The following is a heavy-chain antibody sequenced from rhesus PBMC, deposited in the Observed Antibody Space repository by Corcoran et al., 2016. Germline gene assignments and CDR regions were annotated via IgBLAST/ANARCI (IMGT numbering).Heavy chain of an antibody. CDR2: IVGRGGST. Sequence: QLQLQESGPGLVKPSETLSLTCAVSGGSIRSNYWSWIRQPPGKGLEWIGLIVGRGGSTNYNPSLKILVTISTDTSKNQFSLKLSSVTAADTAVYYCARVLTPTISLDVWGRGVLVTVSS. CDR1: GGSIRSNY. D-gene: IGHD3-40*01. V-gene: IGHV4-173*01. J-gene: IGHJ5-2*02. CDR3: ARVLTPTISLDV.